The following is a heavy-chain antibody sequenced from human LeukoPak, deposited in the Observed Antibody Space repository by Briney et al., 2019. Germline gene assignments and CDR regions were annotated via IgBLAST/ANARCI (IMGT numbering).Heavy chain of an antibody. D-gene: IGHD3-22*01. CDR2: IYHSGST. Sequence: PSETLSLTCTVSGYSISSGYYWGWIRQPPGKGLEWIGSIYHSGSTYYNPSLKSRVTISVDTSKNQFSLKLSSVTAADTAVYYCARDPVSGYTSYFDYWGQGTLVTVSS. CDR3: ARDPVSGYTSYFDY. J-gene: IGHJ4*02. V-gene: IGHV4-38-2*02. CDR1: GYSISSGYY.